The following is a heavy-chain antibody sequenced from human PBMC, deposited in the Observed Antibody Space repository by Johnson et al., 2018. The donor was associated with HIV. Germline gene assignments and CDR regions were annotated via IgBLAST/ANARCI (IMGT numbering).Heavy chain of an antibody. D-gene: IGHD1-26*01. V-gene: IGHV3-30-3*01. CDR1: GFTFSSYA. CDR3: ARDKGGIVGYDAFDI. Sequence: QVQLVESGGGVVQPGRSLRLSCAASGFTFSSYAMHWVRQAPGKGLEWVAVISYDGSNKYYADSVRGRFTISRDNSKKTLYLQMNSLRAEDTAVYYCARDKGGIVGYDAFDIVGQGTMVTVSS. J-gene: IGHJ3*02. CDR2: ISYDGSNK.